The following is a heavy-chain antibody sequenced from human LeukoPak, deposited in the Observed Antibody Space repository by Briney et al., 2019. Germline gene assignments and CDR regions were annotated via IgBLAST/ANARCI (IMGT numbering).Heavy chain of an antibody. CDR2: ISYDGSNK. D-gene: IGHD3-3*01. CDR1: GFTFSIYG. V-gene: IGHV3-30*18. Sequence: PGGSLRLSCAASGFTFSIYGMHWVRQAPGKGLEWVAVISYDGSNKYYADSVKGRFTISRDNSKNTLYLQMNSLRAEDTAVYYCAKDAIYDFWSGYWGLGAFDIWGQGTMVTVSS. CDR3: AKDAIYDFWSGYWGLGAFDI. J-gene: IGHJ3*02.